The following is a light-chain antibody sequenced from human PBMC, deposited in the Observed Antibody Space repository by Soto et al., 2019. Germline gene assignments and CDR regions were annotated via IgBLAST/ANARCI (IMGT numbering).Light chain of an antibody. Sequence: VLTQSPGTLSLSRGDIATLSCRASQSVSSNYFAWYQQKPGQAPRLLIYGVSSRATGIPDRFNGSGSGTDFTLTISRLEPEDFAVYYCEQYGSSPRKFGQGTRVEI. CDR3: EQYGSSPRK. J-gene: IGKJ1*01. CDR1: QSVSSNY. V-gene: IGKV3-20*01. CDR2: GVS.